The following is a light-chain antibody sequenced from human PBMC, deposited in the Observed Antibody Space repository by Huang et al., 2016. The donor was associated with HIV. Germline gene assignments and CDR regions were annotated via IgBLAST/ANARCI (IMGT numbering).Light chain of an antibody. CDR3: QQYNNWPKVFT. J-gene: IGKJ3*01. Sequence: EIVMTQSPATLSVSPGERATLSCRASQSVSSNLAWYQQNTGQAPRLLIYGASTRATGIPDRFSGSGYGTEFTINSSSLQSEDFAVDYCQQYNNWPKVFTFGPGTKVDIK. V-gene: IGKV3-15*01. CDR1: QSVSSN. CDR2: GAS.